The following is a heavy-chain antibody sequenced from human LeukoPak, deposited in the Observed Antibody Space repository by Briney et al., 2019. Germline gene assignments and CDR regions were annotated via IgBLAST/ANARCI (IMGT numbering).Heavy chain of an antibody. CDR2: MNPNSGNT. J-gene: IGHJ6*03. Sequence: ASVKVSCKASGYTFTSYDINWVRQATGQGLEWMEWMNPNSGNTGYAQKFQGRVTMTRNTSIITAYMELSSLRSEDTAVYYCSAAMRSGAYYYYMDVWGKGTTVTISS. V-gene: IGHV1-8*01. CDR1: GYTFTSYD. D-gene: IGHD2-2*01. CDR3: SAAMRSGAYYYYMDV.